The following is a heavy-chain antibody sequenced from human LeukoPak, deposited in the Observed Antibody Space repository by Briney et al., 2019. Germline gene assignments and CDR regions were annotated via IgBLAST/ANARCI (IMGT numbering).Heavy chain of an antibody. D-gene: IGHD4-17*01. CDR2: IDSSGRTV. Sequence: GGSLRLSCAASGFTFSTYEMTWVRQAPGKGLDWVSYIDSSGRTVYYGDSVKGRFTISRDNAKNSLYLQMHSLRVEDTAIYYCARDADYGVYLDYWGQGTLVTVSA. CDR1: GFTFSTYE. J-gene: IGHJ4*02. V-gene: IGHV3-48*03. CDR3: ARDADYGVYLDY.